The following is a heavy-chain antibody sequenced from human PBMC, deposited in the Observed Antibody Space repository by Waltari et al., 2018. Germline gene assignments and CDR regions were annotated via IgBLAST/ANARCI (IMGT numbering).Heavy chain of an antibody. D-gene: IGHD3-10*01. J-gene: IGHJ5*02. Sequence: QVQLQESGPGLVKPSETLSLTCTVSGYSIRSTYYWGWIRQSPGKGLEWIGSIFHSGRTYYNPSLKSRVTISVDTSKNQFSLKLSSVTAADTAVYYCATDPSYYGSGTYWAGWFDPWGQGTLVTVSS. CDR1: GYSIRSTYY. CDR2: IFHSGRT. CDR3: ATDPSYYGSGTYWAGWFDP. V-gene: IGHV4-38-2*02.